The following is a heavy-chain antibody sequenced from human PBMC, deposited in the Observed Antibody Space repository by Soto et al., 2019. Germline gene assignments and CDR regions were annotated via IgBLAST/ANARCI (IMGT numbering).Heavy chain of an antibody. J-gene: IGHJ3*02. CDR2: ISGSGGST. CDR3: AKSTRYSSGWDDAFDI. Sequence: GGSLRLSCAASGFTFSSYAMSWVRQAPGKGLEWVSAISGSGGSTYYADSVKGRFTISRDNSKNTLYLQMNSLRAEDTAVYYCAKSTRYSSGWDDAFDIWGQGTMVTVSS. V-gene: IGHV3-23*01. CDR1: GFTFSSYA. D-gene: IGHD6-19*01.